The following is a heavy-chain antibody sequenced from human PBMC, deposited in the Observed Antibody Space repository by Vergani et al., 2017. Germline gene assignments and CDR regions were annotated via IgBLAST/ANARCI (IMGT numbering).Heavy chain of an antibody. J-gene: IGHJ4*02. CDR3: ARTRSPIAMIRQFEQ. D-gene: IGHD5-18*01. CDR1: GFDFTNSA. Sequence: EVQLVESGGGVVKPGGSLTISCATSGFDFTNSAMSWIRQATGRGLQWVSSITRGSKSIYYADSVKGRFTITRDDVKKSLLLRMNNLKVDDTAIYYCARTRSPIAMIRQFEQWGQGTLVTVSS. V-gene: IGHV3-21*01. CDR2: ITRGSKSI.